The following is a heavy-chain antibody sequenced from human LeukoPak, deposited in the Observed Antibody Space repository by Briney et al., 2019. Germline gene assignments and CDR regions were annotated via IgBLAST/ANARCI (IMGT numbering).Heavy chain of an antibody. V-gene: IGHV4-61*02. J-gene: IGHJ4*02. CDR3: ARGTIVVVVAAIGDYFDY. D-gene: IGHD2-15*01. Sequence: SQTLSLTCTVSGGSISSGSYYWSWIRQPAGKGLEWIGRIYTSGSTNYNPSLKSRVTISVDTSKNQFSLKRSSVTAADTAVYYCARGTIVVVVAAIGDYFDYWGQGTLVTVSS. CDR1: GGSISSGSYY. CDR2: IYTSGST.